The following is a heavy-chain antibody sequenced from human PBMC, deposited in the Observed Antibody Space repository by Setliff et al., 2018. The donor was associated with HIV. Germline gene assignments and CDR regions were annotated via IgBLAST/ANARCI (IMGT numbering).Heavy chain of an antibody. V-gene: IGHV4-59*02. J-gene: IGHJ4*02. CDR1: GGSVTDYF. D-gene: IGHD1-7*01. Sequence: SETLSLTCTVSGGSVTDYFWNWIRQPPGKGLEWIGYIYPSGNTNYNPSLESRVSISLDTSKNQFSLRLSSVTATDTAVYYCARGHTWNYYGGDYFDYWGQGSLVTVSS. CDR2: IYPSGNT. CDR3: ARGHTWNYYGGDYFDY.